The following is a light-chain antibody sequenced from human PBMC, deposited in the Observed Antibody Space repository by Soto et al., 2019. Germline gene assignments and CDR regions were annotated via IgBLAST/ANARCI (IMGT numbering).Light chain of an antibody. CDR2: DAS. CDR3: QQRSNWHRT. J-gene: IGKJ2*01. Sequence: EIVLTQSPATISLSQGERATLSCRASQSVSSYLAWYQQKPGQAPRLLIYDASNRATGIPARFSGSGSGTDFTLTISSLEPEDCAVYYCQQRSNWHRTFGQGTKVDIK. V-gene: IGKV3-11*01. CDR1: QSVSSY.